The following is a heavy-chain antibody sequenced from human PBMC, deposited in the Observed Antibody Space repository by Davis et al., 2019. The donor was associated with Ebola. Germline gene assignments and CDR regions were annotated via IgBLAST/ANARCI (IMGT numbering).Heavy chain of an antibody. J-gene: IGHJ4*02. D-gene: IGHD3-3*01. Sequence: GESLKISCAASGFTFSSYSMNWVRQAPGKGLEWVLSISSSSSYIYYADSVKGRFTISRDNAKNSLYLQMNSLRAEDTAVYYCARGDYDFWSGYYTVGYWGQGTLVTVSS. CDR1: GFTFSSYS. CDR3: ARGDYDFWSGYYTVGY. V-gene: IGHV3-21*01. CDR2: ISSSSSYI.